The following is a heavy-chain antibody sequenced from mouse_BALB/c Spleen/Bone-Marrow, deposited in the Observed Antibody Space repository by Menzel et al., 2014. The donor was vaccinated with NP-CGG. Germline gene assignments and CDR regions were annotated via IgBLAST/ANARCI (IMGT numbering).Heavy chain of an antibody. CDR2: TYPGNSDT. CDR1: GYTFTSYW. V-gene: IGHV1-5*01. Sequence: EVQLQQSGAELVKPGASVKMSCKASGYTFTSYWMHWVKQRPGQGLEWIGATYPGNSDTSYNQKFKGKAKLTAVTSTSTAYMELSSLTNEDSAVYYCTRRLYYAMDYWGQGTSVTVSS. CDR3: TRRLYYAMDY. J-gene: IGHJ4*01.